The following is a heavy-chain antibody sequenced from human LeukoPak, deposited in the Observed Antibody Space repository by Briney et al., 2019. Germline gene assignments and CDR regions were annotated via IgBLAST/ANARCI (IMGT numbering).Heavy chain of an antibody. CDR3: ARSGIQLWSYSDY. V-gene: IGHV3-30-3*01. J-gene: IGHJ4*02. CDR1: GFSFSSYA. Sequence: PGGSLRLSCAASGFSFSSYAVHWARQAPGKGLEWVAVISYDGSDKYYADFVKGRFTISRDNSKNTLYLQMNSLRAEDTAVYYCARSGIQLWSYSDYWGQGTLVTVTS. D-gene: IGHD5-18*01. CDR2: ISYDGSDK.